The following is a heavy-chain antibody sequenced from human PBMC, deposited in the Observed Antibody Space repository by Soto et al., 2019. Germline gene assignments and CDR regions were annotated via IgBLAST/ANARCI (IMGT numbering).Heavy chain of an antibody. D-gene: IGHD6-19*01. CDR3: ARGSVGMDSSGWYCDY. Sequence: SVKVSCKASGGTFSSYAISWVRQTPGQGLEWMGGIIPIFGTANYAQKFQGRVTITADKSTSTAYMELSSLRSEDTAVYYCARGSVGMDSSGWYCDYWGQATLVTVSS. CDR1: GGTFSSYA. J-gene: IGHJ4*02. V-gene: IGHV1-69*06. CDR2: IIPIFGTA.